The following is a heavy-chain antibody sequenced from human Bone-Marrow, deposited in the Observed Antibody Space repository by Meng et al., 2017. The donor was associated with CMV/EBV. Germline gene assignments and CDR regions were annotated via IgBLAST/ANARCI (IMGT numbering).Heavy chain of an antibody. J-gene: IGHJ6*02. CDR2: HIPNFGTA. D-gene: IGHD2-2*01. V-gene: IGHV1-69*05. Sequence: SEGRQTHAQGLEWIGGHIPNFGTANYAQKFQGRVTITTDESTSTAYMELSSLRSEDTAVYYCASASWDIVVVPAATATTYYYYGMDVWSQGTTVTAP. CDR3: ASASWDIVVVPAATATTYYYYGMDV.